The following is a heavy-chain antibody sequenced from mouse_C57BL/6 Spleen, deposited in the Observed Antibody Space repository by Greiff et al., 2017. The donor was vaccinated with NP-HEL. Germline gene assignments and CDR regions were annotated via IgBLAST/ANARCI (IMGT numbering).Heavy chain of an antibody. J-gene: IGHJ4*01. D-gene: IGHD2-10*01. Sequence: EVKLVESGGGLVQPGGSLKLSCAASGFTFSDYYMYWVRQTPEKRLEWVAYISNGGGSNYYPDTVKGRFTISRDNAKNTLYLQMSRLKSEDTAMYDCARPRLLFYAMDYWGQGTSVTVSS. V-gene: IGHV5-12*01. CDR1: GFTFSDYY. CDR2: ISNGGGSN. CDR3: ARPRLLFYAMDY.